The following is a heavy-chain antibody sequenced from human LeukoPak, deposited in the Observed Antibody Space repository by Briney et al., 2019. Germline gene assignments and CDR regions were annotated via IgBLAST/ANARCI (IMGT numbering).Heavy chain of an antibody. J-gene: IGHJ4*02. CDR3: ARGRGYSYGLNY. V-gene: IGHV4-34*01. CDR2: INHSGST. Sequence: SETLSLTCAVYGGSFSGYYWSWIRQPPGKGLEWIGEINHSGSTNYNPSLKSRVTISVDTSKNQFSLKLSSVTAADTAVYYCARGRGYSYGLNYLGQGTLVTVSS. CDR1: GGSFSGYY. D-gene: IGHD5-18*01.